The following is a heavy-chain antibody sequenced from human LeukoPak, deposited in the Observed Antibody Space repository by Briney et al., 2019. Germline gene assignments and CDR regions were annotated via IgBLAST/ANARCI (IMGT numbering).Heavy chain of an antibody. J-gene: IGHJ4*02. D-gene: IGHD2-15*01. CDR2: IYKGGNT. Sequence: PGGSLRLSCAAAGFTVSSTYVSWVRQAPGKGLEWVSVIYKGGNTYYIDSVKGRFTISRDTSKNTLYLQMNSLRAEDTAVYYCASRHCSGGGCYFAGADPSDYWGQGTLVTVSS. CDR3: ASRHCSGGGCYFAGADPSDY. V-gene: IGHV3-53*01. CDR1: GFTVSSTY.